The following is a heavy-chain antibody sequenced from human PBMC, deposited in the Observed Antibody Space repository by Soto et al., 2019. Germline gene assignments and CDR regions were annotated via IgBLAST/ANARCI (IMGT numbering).Heavy chain of an antibody. D-gene: IGHD6-13*01. J-gene: IGHJ4*02. CDR2: INPSGGST. CDR3: AKEQQLVLSPHLDY. V-gene: IGHV1-46*03. Sequence: ASVQVSCKASGYTFTSYYMHWVRQDPGQGLEWMGIINPSGGSTGYAQKFQGRVTMTSDKSTSTVYMELRSLRSEDTAVYFCAKEQQLVLSPHLDYWGQGTLVTVSS. CDR1: GYTFTSYY.